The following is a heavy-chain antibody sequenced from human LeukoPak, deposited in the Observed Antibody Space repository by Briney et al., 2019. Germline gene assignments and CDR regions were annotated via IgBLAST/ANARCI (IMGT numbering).Heavy chain of an antibody. J-gene: IGHJ4*02. V-gene: IGHV3-23*01. D-gene: IGHD5-12*01. Sequence: QPGGSLRLSCAASGFSLSNSAMSWVRQAPGKGLEWLSLIVASSGSTFYADSVKGRFTISRDNSKNTLYLQMRSLRADDTAVYYCAKGAYDYIGMGYFDYWGQGTRVTVSS. CDR1: GFSLSNSA. CDR3: AKGAYDYIGMGYFDY. CDR2: IVASSGST.